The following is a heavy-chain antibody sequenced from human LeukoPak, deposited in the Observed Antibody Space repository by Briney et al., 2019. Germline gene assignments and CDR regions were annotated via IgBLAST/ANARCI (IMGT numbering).Heavy chain of an antibody. CDR2: ISGRGDST. V-gene: IGHV3-23*01. CDR1: GFTFSSYA. CDR3: ARDCSSTSCYYMEGYYMDV. D-gene: IGHD2-2*01. Sequence: GGSLRLSFAASGFTFSSYAMSWVRQAPGKGLDWVSAISGRGDSTYYADSVKGRFTISRDNAKNSLYLQMNSLRAEDTAVYYCARDCSSTSCYYMEGYYMDVWGKGTTVTVSS. J-gene: IGHJ6*03.